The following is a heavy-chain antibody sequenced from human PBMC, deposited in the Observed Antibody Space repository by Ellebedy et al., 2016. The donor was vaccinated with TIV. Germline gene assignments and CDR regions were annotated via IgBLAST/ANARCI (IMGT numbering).Heavy chain of an antibody. J-gene: IGHJ4*02. CDR2: IGWDDDK. Sequence: SGPTLVXPTQTLTLTCTFSGFPLSTSGMCVSWIRQPPGKALEWLARIGWDDDKYYSTSLKTRLTISKDTSKNQVVLTMTNMDPVDTATYYCARIGHYYDSSGYYWDYWGQGTLVTVSS. CDR3: ARIGHYYDSSGYYWDY. D-gene: IGHD3-22*01. V-gene: IGHV2-70*11. CDR1: GFPLSTSGMC.